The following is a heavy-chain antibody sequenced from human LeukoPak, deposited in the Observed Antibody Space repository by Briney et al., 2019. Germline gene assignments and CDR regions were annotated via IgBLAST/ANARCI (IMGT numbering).Heavy chain of an antibody. J-gene: IGHJ4*02. CDR2: INPNSGGT. CDR3: AALGAAYSGSSY. Sequence: ASVKVSCKASGYTFTCYYMHWMRQAPGQGLEWMGWINPNSGGTNYAQKFQGRVTMTRDTSISTAYMELSRLRSDDTAVYYCAALGAAYSGSSYWGQGTLVTVSS. D-gene: IGHD1-26*01. CDR1: GYTFTCYY. V-gene: IGHV1-2*02.